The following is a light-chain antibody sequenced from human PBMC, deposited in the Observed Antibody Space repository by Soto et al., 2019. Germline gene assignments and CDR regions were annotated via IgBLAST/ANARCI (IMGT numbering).Light chain of an antibody. V-gene: IGLV2-14*01. CDR1: SSDVGGYNY. J-gene: IGLJ1*01. CDR3: SSYTSSTAYV. CDR2: EVS. Sequence: QSVLTQPASVSGSPGQSITISCTGNSSDVGGYNYVSWYQLHPGKAPKLMVYEVSNRPSGVSNRFSGSKSGNTASLTISGLQAEDEADYYCSSYTSSTAYVFGTGTKLTVL.